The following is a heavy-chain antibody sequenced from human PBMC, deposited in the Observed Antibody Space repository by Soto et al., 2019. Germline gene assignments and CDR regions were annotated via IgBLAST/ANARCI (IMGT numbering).Heavy chain of an antibody. D-gene: IGHD6-19*01. CDR3: VRAVAGTTFYYYYGMDV. Sequence: QVQLVQSGAEVKKPGSSVKVSCKASGGTFSSYTISWVRQAPGQGLEWMGRIIPILGIANYAQKFQGRVTITADKSTSTAYMELSSLRSEDTAVYYCVRAVAGTTFYYYYGMDVWGQGTTVTVSS. V-gene: IGHV1-69*02. CDR1: GGTFSSYT. CDR2: IIPILGIA. J-gene: IGHJ6*02.